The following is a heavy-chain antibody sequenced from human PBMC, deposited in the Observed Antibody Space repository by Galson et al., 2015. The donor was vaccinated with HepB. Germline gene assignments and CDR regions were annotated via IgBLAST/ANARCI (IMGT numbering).Heavy chain of an antibody. Sequence: QSGAEVKKPGESLKISCKGSGYSFTNFWIGWVRQMSGKGLEWMGIIYPGDSDTRYSPSFQGQVTISADKSMNTAYLQWSSLKASDTAMYYCARRRGYSGYEGTMNGGGCDCWGQGTLVTVSS. D-gene: IGHD5-12*01. CDR1: GYSFTNFW. J-gene: IGHJ4*02. V-gene: IGHV5-51*01. CDR3: ARRRGYSGYEGTMNGGGCDC. CDR2: IYPGDSDT.